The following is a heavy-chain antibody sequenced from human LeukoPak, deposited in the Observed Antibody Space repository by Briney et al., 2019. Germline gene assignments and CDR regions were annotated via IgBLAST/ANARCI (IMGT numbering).Heavy chain of an antibody. CDR2: IDNYGSRT. CDR1: GFTLSSYW. D-gene: IGHD5-12*01. V-gene: IGHV3-74*01. J-gene: IGHJ4*02. CDR3: ARDLVVATGPDY. Sequence: QPGGSLRLSCAASGFTLSSYWMHWVRHVPGKGLVWVSRIDNYGSRTNYADSVKGRFTISRDNAKNTLYLQMNSLRAEDTAVYYCARDLVVATGPDYWGQGTLVTVSS.